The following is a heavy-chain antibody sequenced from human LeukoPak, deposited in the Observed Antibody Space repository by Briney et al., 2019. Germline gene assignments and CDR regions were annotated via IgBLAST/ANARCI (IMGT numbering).Heavy chain of an antibody. CDR2: IYHSGST. Sequence: SETLSLTCAVSVYSISSGYYWGWIRQPPGKGLEWIGSIYHSGSTYYNPSLKSRVTISVDTSKNQFSLKLSSVTAADTAVYYCARPSLWFGELTGAFDIWGQGTMVTVSS. CDR3: ARPSLWFGELTGAFDI. J-gene: IGHJ3*02. CDR1: VYSISSGYY. V-gene: IGHV4-38-2*01. D-gene: IGHD3-10*01.